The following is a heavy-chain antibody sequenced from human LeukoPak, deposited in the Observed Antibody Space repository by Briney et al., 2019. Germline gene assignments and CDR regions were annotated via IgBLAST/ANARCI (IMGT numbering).Heavy chain of an antibody. CDR3: ARAKEYYYGSGMGY. CDR1: GFTFSSYA. V-gene: IGHV3-23*01. CDR2: ISGSGGST. J-gene: IGHJ4*02. Sequence: GGSLRLSCAASGFTFSSYAMSWVRQAPGKGLEWVSGISGSGGSTNYADSVKGRFTISRDNSKNTLYLQMNSLRAEDTAVYYCARAKEYYYGSGMGYWGQGTLVTVSS. D-gene: IGHD3-10*01.